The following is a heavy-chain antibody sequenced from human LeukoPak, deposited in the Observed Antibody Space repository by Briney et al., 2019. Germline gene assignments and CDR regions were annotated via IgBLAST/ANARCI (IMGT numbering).Heavy chain of an antibody. J-gene: IGHJ4*02. V-gene: IGHV1-18*01. CDR2: LNTYNVNT. Sequence: GASVKVSCKASGYTFSSYGVSWVRQAPGQGLEWMGWLNTYNVNTNYAQKFQGRVTLTTDASTSTAYMELRSLRSDDTAVYYCARDSRRGYSYGYDYWGQGTLVTVSS. D-gene: IGHD5-18*01. CDR1: GYTFSSYG. CDR3: ARDSRRGYSYGYDY.